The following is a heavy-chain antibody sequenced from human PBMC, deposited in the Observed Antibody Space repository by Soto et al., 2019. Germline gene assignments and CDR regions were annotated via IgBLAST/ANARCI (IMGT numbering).Heavy chain of an antibody. CDR3: ATCIVVATDYFDS. Sequence: PGESLKISCKGSGYSFTSYWIGWVRQMPGKGLEWMGIIYPGDSDTRYSPSFQGQVTISADKSISTAYLQWSSLKASDTAMYYCATCIVVATDYFDSWGQGTLVTVSS. CDR1: GYSFTSYW. V-gene: IGHV5-51*01. D-gene: IGHD1-26*01. J-gene: IGHJ4*02. CDR2: IYPGDSDT.